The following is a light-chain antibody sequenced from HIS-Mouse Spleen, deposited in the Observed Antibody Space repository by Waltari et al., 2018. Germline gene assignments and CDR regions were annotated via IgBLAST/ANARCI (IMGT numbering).Light chain of an antibody. V-gene: IGLV3-10*01. J-gene: IGLJ2*01. CDR3: YSTDSSGNHRV. Sequence: SYELTQPPSVSVSPGQTARIPCYGHALPQKYAYWSQQKSGQDPVLVIYEDSKRPSGIPERFSGSSSGTMATLTISGAQVEDEADYYCYSTDSSGNHRVFGGGTKLTVL. CDR1: ALPQKY. CDR2: EDS.